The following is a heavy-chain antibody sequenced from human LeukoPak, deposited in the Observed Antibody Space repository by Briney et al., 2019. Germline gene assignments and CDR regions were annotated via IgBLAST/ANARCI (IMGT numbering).Heavy chain of an antibody. J-gene: IGHJ4*02. D-gene: IGHD4-17*01. CDR2: ISYDGGNK. Sequence: GRSLRLSCAASGFTFSSYGMHWVRQAPGKGLEWVAVISYDGGNKYYADSVKGRFTISRDNSKNTLYLQMNSLRAEDTAVYYCAKIYGDYDYFDYWGQGTLVTVSS. CDR1: GFTFSSYG. V-gene: IGHV3-30*18. CDR3: AKIYGDYDYFDY.